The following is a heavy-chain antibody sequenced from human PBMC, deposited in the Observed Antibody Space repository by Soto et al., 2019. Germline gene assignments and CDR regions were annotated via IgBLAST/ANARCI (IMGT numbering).Heavy chain of an antibody. CDR2: IWYDGSNK. J-gene: IGHJ4*02. Sequence: QVQLVESGGGVVQPGRSLRLSCAASGFTFSSYGMHWVRQAPGKGLEWVAVIWYDGSNKYYADSVTGRFNISRDNYKNTLYLQMNSLRAEDTAVYYCARWGIEAGDYWGQGTLVTVSS. V-gene: IGHV3-33*01. CDR3: ARWGIEAGDY. CDR1: GFTFSSYG. D-gene: IGHD6-13*01.